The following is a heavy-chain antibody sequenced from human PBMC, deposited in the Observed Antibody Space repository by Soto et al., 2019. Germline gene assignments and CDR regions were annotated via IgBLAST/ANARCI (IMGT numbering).Heavy chain of an antibody. Sequence: SQTLSLTCAFSAGSISSGGYSLSWIRQPPGKGLEWIGYINHSGSTNYNPSLKSRVTISVDTFKNQFSLKLSSVTAADTAVYYCARLAVRGVIRYYGMDVWGQGTTVTVS. V-gene: IGHV4-30-2*01. CDR1: AGSISSGGYS. CDR3: ARLAVRGVIRYYGMDV. J-gene: IGHJ6*02. CDR2: INHSGST. D-gene: IGHD3-10*01.